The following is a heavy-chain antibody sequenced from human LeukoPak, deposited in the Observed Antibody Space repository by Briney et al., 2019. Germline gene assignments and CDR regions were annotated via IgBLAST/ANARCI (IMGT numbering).Heavy chain of an antibody. CDR3: AKDLAAYCSGGSCYGLDY. V-gene: IGHV3-23*01. CDR2: ITDRGDNA. D-gene: IGHD2-15*01. J-gene: IGHJ4*02. CDR1: GFTFSSYA. Sequence: GGSLRLSCAASGFTFSSYAMSWVRQAPGKGLEWVSAITDRGDNAYYAGSVKGRFTISRDNSKNTLYLQMNSLRAEDTAVYYCAKDLAAYCSGGSCYGLDYWGQGTLVTVSS.